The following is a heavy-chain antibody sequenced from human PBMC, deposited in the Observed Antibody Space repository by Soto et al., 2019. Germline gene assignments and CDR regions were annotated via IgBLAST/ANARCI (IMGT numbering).Heavy chain of an antibody. D-gene: IGHD3-3*01. J-gene: IGHJ6*02. Sequence: SETLSLTCTVSGGSISSSSYYWSWIRQPPGKGLEWIGYIYYSGSTNYNPSLKSRVTISVDTSKNQFSLKLSSVTAADTAVYYCARDRPDYDFWSGYPYYYYGMDVWGQGTTVTVSS. CDR1: GGSISSSSYY. CDR3: ARDRPDYDFWSGYPYYYYGMDV. CDR2: IYYSGST. V-gene: IGHV4-61*01.